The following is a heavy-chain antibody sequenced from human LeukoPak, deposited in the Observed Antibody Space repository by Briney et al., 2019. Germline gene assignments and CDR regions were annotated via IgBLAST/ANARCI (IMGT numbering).Heavy chain of an antibody. Sequence: PSETLSLTCAVYGGSFSGYYWSWIRQPPGKGLEWIGEINHSGSTNYNPSLKSRVTISVDTSKNQFSLKLSSVTAADTAVYYCARLPYYADDYWGQGTLVTVSS. CDR1: GGSFSGYY. V-gene: IGHV4-34*01. J-gene: IGHJ4*02. D-gene: IGHD2-2*01. CDR2: INHSGST. CDR3: ARLPYYADDY.